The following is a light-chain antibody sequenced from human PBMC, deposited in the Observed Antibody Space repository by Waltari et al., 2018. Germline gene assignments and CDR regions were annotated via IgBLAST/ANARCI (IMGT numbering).Light chain of an antibody. V-gene: IGLV2-14*01. J-gene: IGLJ3*02. CDR3: NSYTTSSTWV. CDR1: SSEIGAYNY. CDR2: EVR. Sequence: QSALTQPASVSGSPGQSITISCTGTSSEIGAYNYVSWYQHLPGKAPKLISSEVRRRPSGVSNRFSGSKSGNMASLTISGLQAEDEADYYCNSYTTSSTWVFGGGTKLTVL.